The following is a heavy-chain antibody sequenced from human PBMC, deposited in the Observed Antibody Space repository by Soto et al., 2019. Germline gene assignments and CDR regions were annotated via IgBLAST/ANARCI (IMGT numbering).Heavy chain of an antibody. CDR1: GFSLSNPKVG. Sequence: GSGPTLVNPTETLTLTCTVSGFSLSNPKVGVSWIRQPPGTALEWLAHIFSNDEKSYNASLNTRLTISKDTSKSQVVLTMTNMDPVDTATYYCARIARYKYDFAYSGQGTLVTVSS. V-gene: IGHV2-26*01. D-gene: IGHD1-1*01. CDR3: ARIARYKYDFAY. CDR2: IFSNDEK. J-gene: IGHJ4*02.